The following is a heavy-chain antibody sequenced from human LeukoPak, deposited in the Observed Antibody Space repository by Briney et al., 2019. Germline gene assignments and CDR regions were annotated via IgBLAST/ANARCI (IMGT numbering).Heavy chain of an antibody. J-gene: IGHJ3*02. CDR3: ARQVGVGANSDAFDI. CDR1: GGSISSYY. Sequence: SETLSLTCTVSGGSISSYYWSWMRQPPGKGLEWMGYIYYSGSTHYNPSLKSRITISVDTSKNQFSLRLRSVTAADTAVYYCARQVGVGANSDAFDIWGQGTMVTVSS. D-gene: IGHD1-26*01. CDR2: IYYSGST. V-gene: IGHV4-59*01.